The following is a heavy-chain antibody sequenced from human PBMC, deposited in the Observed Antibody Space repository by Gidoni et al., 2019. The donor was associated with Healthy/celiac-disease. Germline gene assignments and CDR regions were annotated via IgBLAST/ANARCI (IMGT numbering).Heavy chain of an antibody. CDR2: ISGSGGST. CDR3: AKDAIRGYSYGSHFDY. Sequence: EVQLLESGGGLVQPGGSLRLSCAAAGCTFSSYAMSWVRQAPGKGLDWVSAISGSGGSTYYADSVKGRFTISRDNSKNTLYLQMNSLRAEDTAVYYCAKDAIRGYSYGSHFDYWGQGTLVTVSS. D-gene: IGHD5-18*01. V-gene: IGHV3-23*01. J-gene: IGHJ4*02. CDR1: GCTFSSYA.